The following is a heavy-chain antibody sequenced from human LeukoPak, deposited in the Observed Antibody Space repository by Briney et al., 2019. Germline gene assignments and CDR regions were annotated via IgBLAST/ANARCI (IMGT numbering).Heavy chain of an antibody. CDR3: ARSADGYTCGHFDF. Sequence: GASVKVSCKASGYTFTAYYMHWVRQAPGQGLEWMGWINPNTGDTNYAQNFQGRVTMNRDTSISTAYMELSSPRSDDTAVYYCARSADGYTCGHFDFWGQGTLVTVSS. CDR1: GYTFTAYY. D-gene: IGHD5-18*01. J-gene: IGHJ4*02. V-gene: IGHV1-2*02. CDR2: INPNTGDT.